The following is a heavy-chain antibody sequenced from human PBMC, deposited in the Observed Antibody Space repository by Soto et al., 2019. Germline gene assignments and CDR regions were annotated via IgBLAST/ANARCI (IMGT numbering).Heavy chain of an antibody. V-gene: IGHV1-69*04. CDR2: IIPILGIA. CDR3: AREVQERRVRYFDY. D-gene: IGHD1-1*01. J-gene: IGHJ4*02. CDR1: GGTFSSYT. Sequence: ASVKVSCKASGGTFSSYTISWVRQAPGQGLEWMGRIIPILGIANYAQKFQGRVTITADKSTSTAYMELSSLRSEDTAVYYCAREVQERRVRYFDYWGQGTLVTVSS.